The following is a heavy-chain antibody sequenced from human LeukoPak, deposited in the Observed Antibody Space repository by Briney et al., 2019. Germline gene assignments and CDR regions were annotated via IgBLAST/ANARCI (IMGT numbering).Heavy chain of an antibody. J-gene: IGHJ6*02. V-gene: IGHV4-4*02. Sequence: PSQTLSLTCTVSGGSISSSNWWSWVRQPPGKGLEWIGEIYHSGSTNYNPSLKSRVTISVDKSKNQFSLKLSSVTAADTAVYYCARVKGEHGDYTLYYYYGMDVWGQGTTVTVSS. CDR1: GGSISSSNW. D-gene: IGHD4-17*01. CDR2: IYHSGST. CDR3: ARVKGEHGDYTLYYYYGMDV.